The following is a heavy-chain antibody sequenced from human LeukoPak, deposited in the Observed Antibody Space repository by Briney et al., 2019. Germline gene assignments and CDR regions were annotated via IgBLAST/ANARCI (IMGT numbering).Heavy chain of an antibody. J-gene: IGHJ5*02. Sequence: GGSPRLSCAASGFTFSSYSMNWVRQAPGKGLEWVSSISSSSSYIYYADSVKGRFTISRDNAKNSLYLQMNDLRAEDTAVYFCQFGSGSYYNIPDNWFDPWGQGTLVTVSS. CDR1: GFTFSSYS. D-gene: IGHD3-10*01. CDR3: QFGSGSYYNIPDNWFDP. CDR2: ISSSSSYI. V-gene: IGHV3-21*01.